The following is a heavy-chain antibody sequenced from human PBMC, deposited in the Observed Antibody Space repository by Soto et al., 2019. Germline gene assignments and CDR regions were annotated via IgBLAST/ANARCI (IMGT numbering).Heavy chain of an antibody. V-gene: IGHV1-18*01. J-gene: IGHJ4*02. D-gene: IGHD2-21*02. Sequence: ASVKVSSKASGYTFNTFGISWVRQAPGQGLEWMGWINTNNGNTNYAQKFQGRVSMTKDTSTSTAYMELTSLRSDDTAVYYCARKGCIGDCYRFDHWGQGSLVTVSS. CDR2: INTNNGNT. CDR3: ARKGCIGDCYRFDH. CDR1: GYTFNTFG.